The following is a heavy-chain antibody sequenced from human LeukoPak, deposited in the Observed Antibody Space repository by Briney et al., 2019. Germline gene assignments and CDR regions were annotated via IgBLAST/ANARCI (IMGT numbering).Heavy chain of an antibody. Sequence: SETLSLTCTVSGGAIRSSKYYWGWIRQPPGKGLEWIGSIYYSGNTYYNPSLKSRVTISVDTSKNQFSLKLSSVTAADTAVYYCARHTRDDDAFDIWGQGTMVTVSS. J-gene: IGHJ3*02. D-gene: IGHD3-3*01. CDR3: ARHTRDDDAFDI. V-gene: IGHV4-39*01. CDR2: IYYSGNT. CDR1: GGAIRSSKYY.